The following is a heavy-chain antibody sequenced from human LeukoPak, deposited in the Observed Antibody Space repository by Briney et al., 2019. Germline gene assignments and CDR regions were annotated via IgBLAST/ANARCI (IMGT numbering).Heavy chain of an antibody. V-gene: IGHV1-18*01. CDR3: ARDRLGYCTNGVCFPFDY. Sequence: ASVKVSCKASGYTFTSYGISWLRQAPGQGLEWMGWISAYNGNTNYAQKLQGRVTMTTDTSTSTAYMELRSLRSDDTAVYYCARDRLGYCTNGVCFPFDYWGQGTLVTVSS. CDR1: GYTFTSYG. J-gene: IGHJ4*02. D-gene: IGHD2-8*01. CDR2: ISAYNGNT.